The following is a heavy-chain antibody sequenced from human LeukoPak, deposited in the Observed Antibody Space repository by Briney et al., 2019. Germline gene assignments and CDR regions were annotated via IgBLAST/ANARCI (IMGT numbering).Heavy chain of an antibody. CDR2: IDSNSATI. D-gene: IGHD3-10*01. V-gene: IGHV3-21*01. J-gene: IGHJ4*02. Sequence: GSLRLSCVASGFTFSTYSMHWVRPAPGKGLEWVSSIDSNSATIYYADSVKGRFTITRDNAKNSLYLQMNSLRAEDTAVYYCARLDPLFYGSGIDYWGQGTLVTVSS. CDR1: GFTFSTYS. CDR3: ARLDPLFYGSGIDY.